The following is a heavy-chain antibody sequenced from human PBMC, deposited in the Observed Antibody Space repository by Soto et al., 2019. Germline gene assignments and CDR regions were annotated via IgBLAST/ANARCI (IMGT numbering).Heavy chain of an antibody. Sequence: PSETLSLTCSVSGDSIRSSNYYWGWIRQPPGKGLEWVGNIYFSGNTYYNPALKSRLTISVDASKNHFSLKLRSVTAADTAVYYCARRKARGERQLVEFDSWGQGTLVTV. CDR1: GDSIRSSNYY. D-gene: IGHD6-13*01. CDR2: IYFSGNT. J-gene: IGHJ5*01. CDR3: ARRKARGERQLVEFDS. V-gene: IGHV4-39*02.